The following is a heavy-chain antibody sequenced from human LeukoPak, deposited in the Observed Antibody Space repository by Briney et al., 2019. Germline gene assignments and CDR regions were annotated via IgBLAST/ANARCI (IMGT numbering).Heavy chain of an antibody. CDR1: GFTFSSYG. CDR2: ISYDGSNQ. V-gene: IGHV3-30*18. CDR3: AKREEEGITMIVAAFDY. J-gene: IGHJ4*02. Sequence: GGSLRLSCAASGFTFSSYGMHWVRQAPGKGLEWVAVISYDGSNQNYADSVKGRFTISRDNSKNTLYLQMNSLRAEDTAVYYCAKREEEGITMIVAAFDYWGQGTLVTVSS. D-gene: IGHD3-22*01.